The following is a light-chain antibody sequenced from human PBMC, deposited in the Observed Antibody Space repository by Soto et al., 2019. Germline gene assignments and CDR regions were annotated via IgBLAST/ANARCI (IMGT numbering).Light chain of an antibody. CDR1: RSNNGAGYN. V-gene: IGLV1-40*01. CDR2: GDS. J-gene: IGLJ3*02. CDR3: QSYDSSLSGWL. Sequence: QSVRAQPPSVSGAPGQRVTMSCTGSRSNNGAGYNVHWYQQVPGTAPKLLIYGDSNRPSGVPDRFSGSKSGTSASLAITGLQAEDEADYYCQSYDSSLSGWLFGGGTKLTVL.